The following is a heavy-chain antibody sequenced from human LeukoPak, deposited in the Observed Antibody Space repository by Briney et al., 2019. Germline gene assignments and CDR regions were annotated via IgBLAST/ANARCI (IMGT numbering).Heavy chain of an antibody. Sequence: ASVKVSCKASGYTFTSYYMHWARQAPGQGLEWMGIINPSGGSTNYAQKFQGRVTMTRDTSTSTVYMELSSLRSEDTAVYYCARDAGLIAAGARDYFDYWGQGTLVTVSS. V-gene: IGHV1-46*01. D-gene: IGHD6-6*01. CDR1: GYTFTSYY. CDR3: ARDAGLIAAGARDYFDY. CDR2: INPSGGST. J-gene: IGHJ4*02.